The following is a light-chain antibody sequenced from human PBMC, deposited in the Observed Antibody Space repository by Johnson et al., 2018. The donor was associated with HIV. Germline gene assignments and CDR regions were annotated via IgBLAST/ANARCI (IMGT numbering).Light chain of an antibody. Sequence: QSVLTQPPSVSAAPGQKVTISCSGASSNIDNDYVSWYQQIPGTAPKLLIYDNNKRPSGIPDRFSGSKSGPSATLGITGLQTGDEADYYCGTWDNSLDAYVFGTGTRVAVL. J-gene: IGLJ1*01. CDR1: SSNIDNDY. CDR2: DNN. V-gene: IGLV1-51*01. CDR3: GTWDNSLDAYV.